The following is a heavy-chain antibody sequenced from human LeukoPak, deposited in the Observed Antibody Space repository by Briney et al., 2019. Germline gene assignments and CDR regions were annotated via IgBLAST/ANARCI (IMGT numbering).Heavy chain of an antibody. CDR3: GRQVEGAFDL. J-gene: IGHJ3*01. CDR2: IYSSGIT. CDR1: GGSIRNYY. V-gene: IGHV4-4*07. Sequence: SETLSLTCTVSGGSIRNYYWNWIRQPAGKALEWIGRIYSSGITDYNPSLKSRVTTSVDASNNQVSLKLISVTAADTAFYYCGRQVEGAFDLWGQGTMVTVSS. D-gene: IGHD2-15*01.